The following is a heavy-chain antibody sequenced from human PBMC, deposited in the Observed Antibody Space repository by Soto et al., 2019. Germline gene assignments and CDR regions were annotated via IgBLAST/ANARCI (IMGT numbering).Heavy chain of an antibody. D-gene: IGHD7-27*01. CDR3: ARSHMGTGVHFDS. J-gene: IGHJ4*02. V-gene: IGHV1-8*01. CDR2: MNPNTGDT. Sequence: QVQLVQPGVEVRNPGASVKVSCKASGYTFTSYDINWVRQAAGQGLEWMGWMNPNTGDTGPIQKFQGRVPMTRDASINTAYLELSSLTVEDTAVYYCARSHMGTGVHFDSWGQGTLVTVSS. CDR1: GYTFTSYD.